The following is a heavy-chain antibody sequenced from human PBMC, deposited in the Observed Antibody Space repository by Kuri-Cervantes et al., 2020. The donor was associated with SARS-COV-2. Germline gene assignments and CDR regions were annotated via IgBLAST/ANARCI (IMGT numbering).Heavy chain of an antibody. CDR1: GYTFTSYG. V-gene: IGHV1-18*01. CDR2: ISAYNGNT. Sequence: ASVKVSCKASGYTFTSYGISWVRQAPGQGLEWMGWISAYNGNTNYAQKLRGRVTMTTDTSTSTAYMELRSLRSDDTAVYYCARGGNYDFWSGSPPPYYMDVWGKGTTVTVSS. J-gene: IGHJ6*03. CDR3: ARGGNYDFWSGSPPPYYMDV. D-gene: IGHD3-3*01.